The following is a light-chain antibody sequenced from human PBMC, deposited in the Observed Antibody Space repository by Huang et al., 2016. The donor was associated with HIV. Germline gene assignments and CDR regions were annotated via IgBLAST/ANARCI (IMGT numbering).Light chain of an antibody. CDR2: QAS. V-gene: IGKV1-5*03. J-gene: IGKJ1*01. CDR1: QSVRSW. CDR3: QQYSSYIQWT. Sequence: DIQMTQSPSTLSASGGDRVTIICRASQSVRSWLAWYQQKPGKAPKLLIYQASTLQNGVPSRFSGSGSGTEFTLTISSLQPDDFATYYCQQYSSYIQWTFGQGTKVEI.